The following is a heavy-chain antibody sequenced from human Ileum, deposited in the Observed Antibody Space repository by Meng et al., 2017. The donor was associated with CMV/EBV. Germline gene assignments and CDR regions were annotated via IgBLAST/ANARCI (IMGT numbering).Heavy chain of an antibody. J-gene: IGHJ4*02. Sequence: EVQLVESGGGLVKAWGSLRLSCADSGFTFSSDSMNWVRQAPGKGLQWVSSISTSANNIYYGDSMKGQFTVSRDNAKNSLYLQMNSLRAEDTAIYYCVRLSSSSDFDFWGQGTLVTVSS. V-gene: IGHV3-21*06. D-gene: IGHD6-6*01. CDR3: VRLSSSSDFDF. CDR2: ISTSANNI. CDR1: GFTFSSDS.